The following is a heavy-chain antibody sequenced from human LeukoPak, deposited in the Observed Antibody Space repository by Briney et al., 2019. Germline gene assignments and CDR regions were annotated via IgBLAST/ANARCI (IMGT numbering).Heavy chain of an antibody. V-gene: IGHV1-18*01. D-gene: IGHD3-10*01. J-gene: IGHJ6*03. Sequence: ASVKVSCKASGYTFTSYGISWVRQAPGQGLEWMGWISAYNGNTNYAQKLQGRVTMTTDTSTSTAYMELRSLRSDDTAVYYCARANQAGITMVRGVITYYYYYVDVWGKGTTVTVSS. CDR3: ARANQAGITMVRGVITYYYYYVDV. CDR1: GYTFTSYG. CDR2: ISAYNGNT.